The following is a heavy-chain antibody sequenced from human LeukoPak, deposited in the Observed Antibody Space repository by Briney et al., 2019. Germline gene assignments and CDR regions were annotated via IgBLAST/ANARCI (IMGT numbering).Heavy chain of an antibody. V-gene: IGHV4-4*07. D-gene: IGHD4/OR15-4a*01. CDR2: IYTSGST. Sequence: PSETLSLTCTVSGGSISSYYWSWIRQPPGKGLEWIARIYTSGSTNYNPSLKSRVTISVDKSKNQFSLKLSSVTAADTAVYYCARGRVSSDYGPVWFDPWGQGTLVTVSS. CDR1: GGSISSYY. CDR3: ARGRVSSDYGPVWFDP. J-gene: IGHJ5*02.